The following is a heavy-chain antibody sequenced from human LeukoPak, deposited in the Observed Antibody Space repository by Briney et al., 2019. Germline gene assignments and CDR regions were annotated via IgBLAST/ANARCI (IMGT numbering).Heavy chain of an antibody. CDR1: GVTFSSYA. Sequence: QPGGSLRLSCAASGVTFSSYAMSWVRQAPGKGLEWVSGISGSGGITYYADSVRGRFTISRDNSKNTLYLQMNSLRVEDTAVYYCAKDYGDGSGSYYYFEYWGQGTLVTVSS. CDR2: ISGSGGIT. V-gene: IGHV3-23*01. D-gene: IGHD3-10*01. J-gene: IGHJ4*02. CDR3: AKDYGDGSGSYYYFEY.